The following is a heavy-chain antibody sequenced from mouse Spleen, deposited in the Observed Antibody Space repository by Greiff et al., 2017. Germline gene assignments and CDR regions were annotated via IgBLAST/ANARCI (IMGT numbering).Heavy chain of an antibody. D-gene: IGHD2-3*01. J-gene: IGHJ4*01. CDR3: ARALYDGYYAGYAMDY. V-gene: IGHV2-9*02. Sequence: VKLMESGPGLVAPSQSLSITCTVSGFSLTSYGVHWVRQPPGKGLEWLGVIWAGGSTNYNSALMSRLSISKDNSKSQVFLKMNSLQTDDTAMYYCARALYDGYYAGYAMDYWGQGTSVTVSS. CDR2: IWAGGST. CDR1: GFSLTSYG.